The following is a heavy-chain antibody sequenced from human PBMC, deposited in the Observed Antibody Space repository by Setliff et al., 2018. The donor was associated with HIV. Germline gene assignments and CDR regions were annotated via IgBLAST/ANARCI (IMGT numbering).Heavy chain of an antibody. CDR1: GDSVSSGPYY. J-gene: IGHJ4*01. V-gene: IGHV4-39*02. CDR2: VSHSGDT. CDR3: GIDGGYSGWYLVLGYFNS. Sequence: SETLSLTCTVSGDSVSSGPYYWGWVRLSPGKGLEWIGSVSHSGDTYYSPALKNRVSMSIDTSKSQFSLKLDSVIVADTALYYCGIDGGYSGWYLVLGYFNSWGHGALVTVSS. D-gene: IGHD6-19*01.